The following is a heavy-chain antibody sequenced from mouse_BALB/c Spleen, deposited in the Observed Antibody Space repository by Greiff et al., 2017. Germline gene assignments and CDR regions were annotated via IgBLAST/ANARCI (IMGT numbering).Heavy chain of an antibody. CDR1: GFTFSSYA. Sequence: EVKLVESGGGLVKPGGSLKLSCAASGFTFSSYAMSWVRQTPEKRLEWVASISSGGSTYYPDSVKGRFTISRDNARNILYLQMSSLRSEDTAMYYCARGPGGSDFDSWGQGTTLTVSS. J-gene: IGHJ2*01. V-gene: IGHV5-6-5*01. CDR3: ARGPGGSDFDS. CDR2: ISSGGST.